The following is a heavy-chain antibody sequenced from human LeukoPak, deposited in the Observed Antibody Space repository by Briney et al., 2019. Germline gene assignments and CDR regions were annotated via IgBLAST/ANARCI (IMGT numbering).Heavy chain of an antibody. Sequence: SETLSLTCTVSGGSISSGSYYWSWIRQPPGKGLEWIGYIYYSGSTNYNPSLKSRVTISVDTSKNQFSLKLSSVTAADTAVYYCARIPRDYYDSSGYDAFDIWGQGTMVTVSS. CDR1: GGSISSGSYY. V-gene: IGHV4-61*01. D-gene: IGHD3-22*01. CDR3: ARIPRDYYDSSGYDAFDI. J-gene: IGHJ3*02. CDR2: IYYSGST.